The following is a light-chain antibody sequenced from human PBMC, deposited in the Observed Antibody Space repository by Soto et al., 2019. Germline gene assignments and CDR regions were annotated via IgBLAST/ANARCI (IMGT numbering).Light chain of an antibody. CDR3: QQYSKWPIT. CDR1: QSVNSN. J-gene: IGKJ5*01. V-gene: IGKV3-15*01. CDR2: GIS. Sequence: IVMTQSPATLSVSPGEGVTLSCRASQSVNSNYLAWYQQHPGQPPRLLIYGISTRATGIPARFSGSGSGTEFSLTISSLQSEDFAVYYCQQYSKWPITFGQGTRLEI.